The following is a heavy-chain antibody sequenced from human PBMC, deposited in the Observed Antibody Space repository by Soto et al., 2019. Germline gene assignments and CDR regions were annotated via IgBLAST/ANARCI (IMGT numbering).Heavy chain of an antibody. CDR3: ARDRGDYDFWSGTGGYFDY. Sequence: SETLSLTCTVSGGSINSGGYYWSWIRQYPGEGLEWIGSIFYSGSTYYNASLKSRVTISVDTSKNQFSLKLSSVTAADTAVYYCARDRGDYDFWSGTGGYFDYWGQGTLVTVSS. CDR1: GGSINSGGYY. CDR2: IFYSGST. D-gene: IGHD3-3*01. J-gene: IGHJ4*02. V-gene: IGHV4-31*03.